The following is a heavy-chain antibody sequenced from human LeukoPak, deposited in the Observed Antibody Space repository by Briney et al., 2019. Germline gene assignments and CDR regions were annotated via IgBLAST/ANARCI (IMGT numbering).Heavy chain of an antibody. V-gene: IGHV1-3*01. CDR2: INAGNGNT. Sequence: ASVKVCCKASGYTFTSYDMHWVSQAPGQRLEWMGWINAGNGNTKYSQKFQGRVTITRDTSASTAYMELSSLRSEDTAVYYCAVEGGYDLDYFDYWGQGTLVTVSS. CDR1: GYTFTSYD. D-gene: IGHD5-12*01. J-gene: IGHJ4*02. CDR3: AVEGGYDLDYFDY.